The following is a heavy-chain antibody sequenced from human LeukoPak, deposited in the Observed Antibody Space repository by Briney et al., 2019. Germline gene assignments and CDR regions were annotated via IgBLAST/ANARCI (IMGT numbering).Heavy chain of an antibody. D-gene: IGHD2-15*01. CDR1: GFTFSSYA. J-gene: IGHJ4*02. CDR2: ISYDGSNK. Sequence: PGRSLRLSCAASGFTFSSYAMHWVRQAPGEGLEWVAVISYDGSNKYYADSVKGRFTISRDNSKNTLYLQMNSLRAEDTAVYYCARNSGGSCFLPPGSYWGQGTLVTVSS. CDR3: ARNSGGSCFLPPGSY. V-gene: IGHV3-30-3*01.